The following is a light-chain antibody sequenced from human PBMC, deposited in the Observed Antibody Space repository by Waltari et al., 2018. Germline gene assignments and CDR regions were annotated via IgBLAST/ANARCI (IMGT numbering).Light chain of an antibody. Sequence: DIQMTQSPSSLSASVGETVTITCRASQGISSFLAWHQQKPGKPPERLIYSASTLQSGAPSRFSGSGSGTDFTLTISGLQPEDVATYYCQNYDSAPYIFGRGTKLEIK. J-gene: IGKJ2*01. CDR2: SAS. CDR3: QNYDSAPYI. CDR1: QGISSF. V-gene: IGKV1-27*01.